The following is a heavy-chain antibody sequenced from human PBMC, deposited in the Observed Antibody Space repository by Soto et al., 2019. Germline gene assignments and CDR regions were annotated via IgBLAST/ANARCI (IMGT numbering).Heavy chain of an antibody. J-gene: IGHJ6*03. CDR3: AXXXXXARRYSYMDV. CDR1: GGSISTYY. D-gene: IGHD6-25*01. Sequence: PSETLSLTCSVSGGSISTYYWSWIRQPPGKGLEWIGFVSYSGTTDYNPSLKSRITILVDTSKSQFSLKLNSVTAAXXAVYYCAXXXXXARRYSYMDVWGKGTTVTVSS. CDR2: VSYSGTT. V-gene: IGHV4-59*01.